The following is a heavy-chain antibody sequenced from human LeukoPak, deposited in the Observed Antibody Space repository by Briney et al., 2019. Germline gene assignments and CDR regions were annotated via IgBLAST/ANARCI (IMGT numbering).Heavy chain of an antibody. CDR2: IKQDGGEK. D-gene: IGHD6-13*01. V-gene: IGHV3-7*01. J-gene: IGHJ4*02. Sequence: GGSLRLSCAASGFTFSSYWMSWVRQAPGKGLEWVANIKQDGGEKYYVDSVKGRFTISRDSAKNSLYLQMNSLRAEDTAVYYCAREISSSWSDYFDYWGQGTLVTVSS. CDR1: GFTFSSYW. CDR3: AREISSSWSDYFDY.